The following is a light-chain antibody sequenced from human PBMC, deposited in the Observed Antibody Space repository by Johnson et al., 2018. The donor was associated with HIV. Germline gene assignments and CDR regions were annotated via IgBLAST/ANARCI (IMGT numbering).Light chain of an antibody. CDR1: RSSTGRNY. Sequence: VLTQPPSVSAAPGQKVTIYCSGSRSSTGRNYASWYQQLPGTAPKLLIYENNKRPSGIPDRFSGSKSGTSATLGITGLQTGDEADYYCGTWDSSLSAYVFGTGTKVTVL. CDR3: GTWDSSLSAYV. J-gene: IGLJ1*01. CDR2: ENN. V-gene: IGLV1-51*02.